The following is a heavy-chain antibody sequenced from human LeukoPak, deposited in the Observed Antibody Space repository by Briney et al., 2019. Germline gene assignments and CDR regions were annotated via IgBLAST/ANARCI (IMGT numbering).Heavy chain of an antibody. V-gene: IGHV4-34*01. J-gene: IGHJ5*02. D-gene: IGHD3-10*01. CDR2: INHSGST. Sequence: PSETLSLTCAVYGGSFSGYYWSWIRQPPGKGLEWIGEINHSGSTNYNPSLKSRVTISVDTSKNQFSLKLSSVTAADTAVYYCARGGGSGSYYNVSRFDPWGQGTLVTVSS. CDR1: GGSFSGYY. CDR3: ARGGGSGSYYNVSRFDP.